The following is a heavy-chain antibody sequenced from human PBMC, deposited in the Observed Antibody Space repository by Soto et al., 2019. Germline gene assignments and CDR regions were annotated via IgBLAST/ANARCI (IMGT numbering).Heavy chain of an antibody. V-gene: IGHV4-59*01. CDR2: IYHSGST. CDR3: ARAGIVQVSYAMDV. D-gene: IGHD2-8*01. J-gene: IGHJ6*02. CDR1: GGSILGDS. Sequence: PSETLSLTCTVSGGSILGDSGIFIRQSALKGLDFIGYIYHSGSTNYNPSLKSRVTISMDTSKNQFSLRLSSVTAADTAVYYCARAGIVQVSYAMDVWGQGTTVTVSS.